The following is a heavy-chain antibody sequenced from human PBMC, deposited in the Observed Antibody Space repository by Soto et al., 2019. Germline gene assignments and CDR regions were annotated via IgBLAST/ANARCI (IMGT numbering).Heavy chain of an antibody. J-gene: IGHJ5*02. CDR3: VRDRPHAWFDP. CDR1: GYTFTAFW. Sequence: QVQLVQSGAEVKEPGASVKVSCKASGYTFTAFWIHWVRQAPGQGPEWVARIDPKNGETKYARVVEIRINMTRHASTITVCIEISSLRADDNGFFFCVRDRPHAWFDPWGQGTLVTVSS. V-gene: IGHV1-46*01. CDR2: IDPKNGET.